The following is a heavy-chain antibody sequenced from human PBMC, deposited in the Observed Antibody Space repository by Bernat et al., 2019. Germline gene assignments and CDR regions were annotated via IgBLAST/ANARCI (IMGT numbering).Heavy chain of an antibody. CDR1: GGSISSSSYY. CDR2: IYYSGST. CDR3: ASEGYSGYDPFDY. Sequence: QLQLQESGPGLVKPSETLSLTCTVSGGSISSSSYYWGWIRQPPGKGLEWIGSIYYSGSTYYNPSLKSRVTISVDTSKNQFSLKLSSVTAADTAMYYCASEGYSGYDPFDYWGQGTLVTVSS. J-gene: IGHJ4*02. V-gene: IGHV4-39*01. D-gene: IGHD5-12*01.